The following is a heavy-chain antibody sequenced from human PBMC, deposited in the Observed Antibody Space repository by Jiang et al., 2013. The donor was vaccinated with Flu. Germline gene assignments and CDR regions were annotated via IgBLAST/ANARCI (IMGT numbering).Heavy chain of an antibody. CDR2: IIPILGIA. J-gene: IGHJ3*02. CDR1: GGTFSSYA. CDR3: ARAIFIYYYDSSGDAFDI. V-gene: IGHV1-69*04. Sequence: SGAEVKKPGSSVKVSCKASGGTFSSYAISWVRQAPGQGLEWMGRIIPILGIANYAQKFQGRVTITADKSTSTAYMELSSLRSEDTAVYYCARAIFIYYYDSSGDAFDIWGQGTMVTVSS. D-gene: IGHD3-22*01.